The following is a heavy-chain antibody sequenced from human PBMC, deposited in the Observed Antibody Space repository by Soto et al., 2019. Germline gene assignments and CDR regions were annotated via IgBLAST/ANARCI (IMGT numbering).Heavy chain of an antibody. CDR1: GGSVSNKTYY. Sequence: SETLSLTCSVSGGSVSNKTYYWSWMRQPPGKRLEWIGYVYYSGTTNYNPSLKSRVTISVDLSKNQFSLRLSSVTTADTALYYCARTTAVPNTLRSRYFFDYWGQGTLVTVSS. CDR3: ARTTAVPNTLRSRYFFDY. V-gene: IGHV4-61*01. J-gene: IGHJ4*02. CDR2: VYYSGTT. D-gene: IGHD4-17*01.